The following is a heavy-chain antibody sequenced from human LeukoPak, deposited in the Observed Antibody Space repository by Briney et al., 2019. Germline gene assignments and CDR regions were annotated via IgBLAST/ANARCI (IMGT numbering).Heavy chain of an antibody. D-gene: IGHD6-13*01. V-gene: IGHV1-2*02. Sequence: ASVKVSCKASGYTFTGYYMHWVRQAPGQGLEWMGWINPNSGGTNYAQKFRGRVTMTRDTSISTAYMELSRLRSDDTAVYYCARGRPRSSSWYTYWGQGTLVTVSS. J-gene: IGHJ4*02. CDR3: ARGRPRSSSWYTY. CDR1: GYTFTGYY. CDR2: INPNSGGT.